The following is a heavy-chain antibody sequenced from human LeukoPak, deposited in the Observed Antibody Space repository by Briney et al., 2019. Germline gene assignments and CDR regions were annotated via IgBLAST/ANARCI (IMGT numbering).Heavy chain of an antibody. V-gene: IGHV4-34*01. Sequence: SETLSLTCAVYGGSFSGYYWSWIRQPPGKGLEWIGEINHSGSTNYNPSLKSRVTISVDTPKNQFSLKLSSVTAADTAVYYCARSQGASDYWGQGTLVTVSS. D-gene: IGHD3-16*01. CDR1: GGSFSGYY. J-gene: IGHJ4*02. CDR3: ARSQGASDY. CDR2: INHSGST.